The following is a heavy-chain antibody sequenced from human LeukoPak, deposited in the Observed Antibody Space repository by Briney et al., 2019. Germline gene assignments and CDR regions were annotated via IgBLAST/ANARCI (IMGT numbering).Heavy chain of an antibody. V-gene: IGHV3-21*01. J-gene: IGHJ4*02. CDR3: ARGTEYLPTTSFES. CDR2: ISTSGTYL. Sequence: GGSLRLSCVASGFSFSDYSLNWVRQAPGKGLEWVSSISTSGTYLYYGDSVSGRFTISRDNAKNSLYLEMNRLRAEDTAVYFCARGTEYLPTTSFESWGQGELVTVSS. D-gene: IGHD1-1*01. CDR1: GFSFSDYS.